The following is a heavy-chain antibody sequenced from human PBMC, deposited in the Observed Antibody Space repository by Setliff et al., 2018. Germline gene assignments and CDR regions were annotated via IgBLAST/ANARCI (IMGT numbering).Heavy chain of an antibody. CDR1: GYIFNNYG. CDR3: ARDSPTVVTPLRTFDV. D-gene: IGHD4-17*01. Sequence: GASVKVSCKASGYIFNNYGISWVRQAPGQGLEWMGWISVKNGNTNNAQKVQGRVTMTTDKSTSTAYMELRSLRSDDTAVYYCARDSPTVVTPLRTFDVWGQGTMVT. CDR2: ISVKNGNT. J-gene: IGHJ3*01. V-gene: IGHV1-18*01.